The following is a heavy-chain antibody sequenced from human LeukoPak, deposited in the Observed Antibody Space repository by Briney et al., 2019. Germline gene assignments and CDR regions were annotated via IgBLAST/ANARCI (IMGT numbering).Heavy chain of an antibody. CDR2: ISSSSSYT. CDR3: ARFYAPDRRYFDY. Sequence: PGGSLRLSCAASGFTFSDYYMSWIRQAPEKGLEWVSYISSSSSYTNYADSVKGRFTISRDNAKNSLYLQMNSLRAEDTAVYYCARFYAPDRRYFDYWGQGTLVTVSS. J-gene: IGHJ4*02. V-gene: IGHV3-11*03. CDR1: GFTFSDYY. D-gene: IGHD3-16*01.